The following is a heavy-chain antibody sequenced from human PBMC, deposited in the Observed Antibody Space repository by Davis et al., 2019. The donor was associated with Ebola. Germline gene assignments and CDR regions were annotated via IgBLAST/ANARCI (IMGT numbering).Heavy chain of an antibody. CDR2: INPSGGST. J-gene: IGHJ5*02. D-gene: IGHD5-24*01. CDR3: ARDPFGDGYNYEIWFDP. Sequence: AASVTVSCKASGYTFTSYYMHWVRQAPGQGLEWMGIINPSGGSTSYAQKFQGRVTMTRDTSTSTVYMELSSLRSEDTAVYYCARDPFGDGYNYEIWFDPWGQGTLVTVSS. V-gene: IGHV1-46*01. CDR1: GYTFTSYY.